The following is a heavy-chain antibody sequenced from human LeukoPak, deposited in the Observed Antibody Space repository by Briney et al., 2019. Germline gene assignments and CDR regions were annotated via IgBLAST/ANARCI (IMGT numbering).Heavy chain of an antibody. CDR2: INHSGRT. CDR1: GGSFSDYF. J-gene: IGHJ6*02. Sequence: PSETLSLTCAVYGGSFSDYFWGWIRQPPGKGLEWIGEINHSGRTYYNPSLKSRVAISVDTSKNQFSLNLSSVTAADTAVYYCARDVVVVPAAIHYGMDVWGQGTTVTVSS. CDR3: ARDVVVVPAAIHYGMDV. D-gene: IGHD2-2*01. V-gene: IGHV4-34*01.